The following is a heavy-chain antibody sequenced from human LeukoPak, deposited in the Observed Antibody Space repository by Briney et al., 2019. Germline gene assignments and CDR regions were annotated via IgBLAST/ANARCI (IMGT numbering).Heavy chain of an antibody. CDR1: GFTVSGNY. CDR2: IYSGGST. J-gene: IGHJ4*02. V-gene: IGHV3-66*02. D-gene: IGHD6-19*01. CDR3: ARSYSSGWYYFDY. Sequence: PGGSLRLSCAASGFTVSGNYMSWVRPAPGKGLEWVSVIYSGGSTYYADSVKGRFTISRDNSKNTLYLQMNSLRAEDTAVYYCARSYSSGWYYFDYWGQGTLVTVSS.